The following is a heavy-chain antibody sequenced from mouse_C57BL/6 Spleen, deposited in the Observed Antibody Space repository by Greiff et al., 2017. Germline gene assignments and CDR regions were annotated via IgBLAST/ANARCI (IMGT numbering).Heavy chain of an antibody. CDR2: IYPGSGST. V-gene: IGHV1-55*01. J-gene: IGHJ1*03. Sequence: QVQLQQPGAELVKPGASVKMSCKASGYTFTSYWITWVKQRPGQGLEWIGDIYPGSGSTNYNEKFKSKATLTVDTSSSTAYMQLSSLTSEDSAVYYYATYGSSYWYFDVWGTGTTVTVSS. CDR1: GYTFTSYW. CDR3: ATYGSSYWYFDV. D-gene: IGHD1-1*01.